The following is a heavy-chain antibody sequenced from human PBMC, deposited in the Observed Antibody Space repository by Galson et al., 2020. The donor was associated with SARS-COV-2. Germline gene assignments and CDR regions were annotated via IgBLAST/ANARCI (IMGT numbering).Heavy chain of an antibody. CDR3: ARFYGDPVGDGFGWFDP. J-gene: IGHJ5*02. CDR2: IYYSGST. V-gene: IGHV4-31*03. CDR1: GGSISSGGYY. D-gene: IGHD4-17*01. Sequence: ASETLSLTCTVSGGSISSGGYYWSWIRQHPGKGLEWIGYIYYSGSTYYNPSLKSRVTISVDTSKNQFSLKLSSVTAADTAVYYCARFYGDPVGDGFGWFDPWGQGTLVTVSS.